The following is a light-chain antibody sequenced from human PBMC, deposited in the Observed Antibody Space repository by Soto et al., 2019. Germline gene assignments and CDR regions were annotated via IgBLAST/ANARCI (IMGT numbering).Light chain of an antibody. J-gene: IGLJ1*01. CDR2: EVN. V-gene: IGLV2-18*02. Sequence: QSVLTQPPSVSGSPGQSVAISCTRTSSDVGSYNRVAWYQQPPGTAPKLMISEVNNRPSGVPDRFSGSKSGSTASLTISGLQAEDEADYYCSSYTSSNTYVFGTGTKVTVL. CDR1: SSDVGSYNR. CDR3: SSYTSSNTYV.